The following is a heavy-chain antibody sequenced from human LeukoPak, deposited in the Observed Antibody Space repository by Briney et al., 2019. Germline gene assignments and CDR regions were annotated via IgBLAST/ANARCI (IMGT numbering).Heavy chain of an antibody. CDR1: GFALRSHW. J-gene: IGHJ6*02. V-gene: IGHV3-7*03. Sequence: PGGSLRLSCAASGFALRSHWMTWVRQVPGRGPEWVANVNRDGSETYYQDSVKGRFTISKDNAKNSLYLQMNSLRAEDTALYHCARNNGMDVWGQGTTVIVSS. CDR2: VNRDGSET. CDR3: ARNNGMDV.